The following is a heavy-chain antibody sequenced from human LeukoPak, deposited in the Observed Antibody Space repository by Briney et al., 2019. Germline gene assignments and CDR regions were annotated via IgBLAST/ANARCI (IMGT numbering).Heavy chain of an antibody. CDR2: INPSGGST. CDR1: GYTFTSYY. V-gene: IGHV1-46*01. Sequence: GASVKVSCKASGYTFTSYYMHWVRQAPGQGLEWMGIINPSGGSTSYAQKFQGRVTMTRDTSTSTVYMELSSLRSEDTAVYYCARAQGASYYYDSSGEFDYWGQGTLVTVSS. J-gene: IGHJ4*02. D-gene: IGHD3-22*01. CDR3: ARAQGASYYYDSSGEFDY.